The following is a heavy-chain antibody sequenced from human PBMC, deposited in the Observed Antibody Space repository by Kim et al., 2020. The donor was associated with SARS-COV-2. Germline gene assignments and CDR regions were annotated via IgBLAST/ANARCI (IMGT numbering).Heavy chain of an antibody. Sequence: GGSLRLSCAASGLTFSSYWMHWVRQGPGKGLVWVSRVDLGGSGTTYADSVKGRFTISRDNAKNTVYLQMNSLRAEDTAVYSWATGGDNHSFKDWGRGTL. V-gene: IGHV3-74*01. J-gene: IGHJ4*02. CDR1: GLTFSSYW. CDR2: VDLGGSGT. CDR3: ATGGDNHSFKD. D-gene: IGHD2-21*02.